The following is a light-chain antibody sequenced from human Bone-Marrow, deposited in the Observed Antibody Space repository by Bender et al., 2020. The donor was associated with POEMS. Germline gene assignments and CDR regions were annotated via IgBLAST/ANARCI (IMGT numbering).Light chain of an antibody. Sequence: QSALTQPPSASGSPGQSVTISCTGTSSDVGDYDYVSWYQHHPGKAPKLIIYEVFKRPSGVPDRFSGSKSGNTASLTVSGLQAEDEAAYYCSAYAGNNKLVFGGGTKVTVL. CDR1: SSDVGDYDY. CDR3: SAYAGNNKLV. V-gene: IGLV2-8*01. J-gene: IGLJ2*01. CDR2: EVF.